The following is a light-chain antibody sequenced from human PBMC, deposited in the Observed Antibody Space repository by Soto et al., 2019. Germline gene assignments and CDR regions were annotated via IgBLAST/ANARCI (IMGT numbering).Light chain of an antibody. CDR3: SSYTSSSTLDVV. CDR1: SSDVGGYNY. J-gene: IGLJ2*01. Sequence: QSALTQPASVSGSPGQSFTISCTGTSSDVGGYNYVSWYQQHPGKAPKLMIYDVSNRPSGVSNRFSGSKSGNTASLTISGLQAKDEADYYCSSYTSSSTLDVVFGGGTKLTVL. V-gene: IGLV2-14*01. CDR2: DVS.